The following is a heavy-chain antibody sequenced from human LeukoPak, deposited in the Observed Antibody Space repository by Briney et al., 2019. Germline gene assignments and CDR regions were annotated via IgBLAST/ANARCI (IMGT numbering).Heavy chain of an antibody. CDR1: EYTFTVYY. V-gene: IGHV1-2*06. D-gene: IGHD5-18*01. J-gene: IGHJ4*02. CDR2: INPNSGGT. CDR3: ARGYSYGGGWGFDY. Sequence: ASVKVSCTASEYTFTVYYMHWVRQAPGQGLEWMGRINPNSGGTNYAQKFQGRVTMTRDTSISTAYMELSRLRSDDTAVYYCARGYSYGGGWGFDYWGQGTLVTVSS.